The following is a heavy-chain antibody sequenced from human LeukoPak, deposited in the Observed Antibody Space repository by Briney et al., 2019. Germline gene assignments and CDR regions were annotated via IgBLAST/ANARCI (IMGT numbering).Heavy chain of an antibody. Sequence: TGGSLRLSCAASGFTFSSYWMSWVRQAPGKGLEWVANIEQDGSEKYYVDSVKGRFTISRDNAKNSLYLQMNSLRTDDTALYYCASQTKYYYGSGSYWGAFDIWGQGTMVTVSS. D-gene: IGHD3-10*01. CDR2: IEQDGSEK. CDR1: GFTFSSYW. V-gene: IGHV3-7*03. CDR3: ASQTKYYYGSGSYWGAFDI. J-gene: IGHJ3*02.